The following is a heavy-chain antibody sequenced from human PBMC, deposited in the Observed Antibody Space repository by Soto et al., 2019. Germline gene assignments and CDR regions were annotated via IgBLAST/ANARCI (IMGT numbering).Heavy chain of an antibody. Sequence: SVKVSCKASGGTFSSYAIGWVRQAPGQGLEWLGGIIPIFGTANYAQKFQGRVTITADKSTSTAYMELSSLRSEDTAVYYCAQGMATTFDYWGQETLVTVAS. J-gene: IGHJ4*02. V-gene: IGHV1-69*06. D-gene: IGHD5-12*01. CDR2: IIPIFGTA. CDR1: GGTFSSYA. CDR3: AQGMATTFDY.